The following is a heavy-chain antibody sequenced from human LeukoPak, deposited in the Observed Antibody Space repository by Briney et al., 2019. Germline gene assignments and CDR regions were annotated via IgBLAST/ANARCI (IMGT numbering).Heavy chain of an antibody. CDR2: ISDSGASGGST. J-gene: IGHJ4*02. V-gene: IGHV3-23*01. Sequence: GGSLRLSCAAFGFTFRSFAMSWVRQAPGKGLEWVSGISDSGASGGSTNYADSVKGRFTISRDNSKNTMYLQMNSLRAEDTAVYYCAKSPVATSTYREYSDYWGQGTRVTVSS. CDR3: AKSPVATSTYREYSDY. CDR1: GFTFRSFA. D-gene: IGHD3-16*02.